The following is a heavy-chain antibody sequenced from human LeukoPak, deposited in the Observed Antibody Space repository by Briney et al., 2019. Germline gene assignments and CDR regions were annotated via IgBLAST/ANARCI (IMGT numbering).Heavy chain of an antibody. CDR1: GFTFSDYY. CDR3: SRDDIVVVPARQYYYYGMDV. CDR2: ISSSGSTI. D-gene: IGHD2-2*01. J-gene: IGHJ6*02. V-gene: IGHV3-11*01. Sequence: GGSLRLSCAASGFTFSDYYMIWIRQAPGKGLEWVSYISSSGSTIYYADSVKGRFTISRDNAKNSLYLQMNSLRAEDTAVYYCSRDDIVVVPARQYYYYGMDVWGQGTTVTVSS.